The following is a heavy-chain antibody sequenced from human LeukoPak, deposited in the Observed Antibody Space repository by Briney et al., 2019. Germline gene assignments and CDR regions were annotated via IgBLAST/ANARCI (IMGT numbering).Heavy chain of an antibody. D-gene: IGHD6-13*01. CDR3: ARHIGSSRPPT. CDR1: GGSISSSSYY. Sequence: PSETLSLTCTVSGGSISSSSYYWGWIRQPPGKGLEWIGSIYYSGSTYYNPSLKSRVTISVDTSKNQFSLKLSSVTAADTAVYYCARHIGSSRPPTWGQGTLVTVSS. J-gene: IGHJ4*02. V-gene: IGHV4-39*01. CDR2: IYYSGST.